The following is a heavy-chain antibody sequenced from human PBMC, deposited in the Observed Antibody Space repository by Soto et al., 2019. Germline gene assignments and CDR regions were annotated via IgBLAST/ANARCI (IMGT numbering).Heavy chain of an antibody. CDR1: GGSISGYY. D-gene: IGHD3-16*01. V-gene: IGHV4-59*08. J-gene: IGHJ4*02. CDR3: ARAWGGNVFAF. Sequence: QVQLQESGPGLVKPSETLSLTCTVSGGSISGYYWSWIRQPPGKGLEWIGYISYSGSTNHNPSLKGRVNTSVDTPKNQYSLKLSSVTAADTAVYYCARAWGGNVFAFWGQRTLVTVYS. CDR2: ISYSGST.